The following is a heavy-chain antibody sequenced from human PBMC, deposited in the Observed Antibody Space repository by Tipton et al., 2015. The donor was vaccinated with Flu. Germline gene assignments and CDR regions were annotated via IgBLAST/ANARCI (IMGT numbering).Heavy chain of an antibody. D-gene: IGHD4-17*01. J-gene: IGHJ6*02. CDR3: AKEVVGHTVTRDYYGMDV. V-gene: IGHV3-9*01. CDR1: GFIFDDYA. CDR2: ISWNSGSI. Sequence: SGFIFDDYAMNWVRQAPGKGLEWVSGISWNSGSIGYADSVKGRFTISRDNAKKSLYLQMNSLRAEDTALYYCAKEVVGHTVTRDYYGMDVWGQGTTVTVSS.